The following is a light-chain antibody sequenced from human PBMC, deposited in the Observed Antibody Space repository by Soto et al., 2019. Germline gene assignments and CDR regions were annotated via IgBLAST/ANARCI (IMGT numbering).Light chain of an antibody. CDR2: EAS. J-gene: IGKJ4*01. Sequence: DIHLTQSPSTLSASVGDRVTITCRASLSISNWLAWYQQKPGKAPKLLIYEASILESGVPSRFSGSGSGTEFTLTISSLQPDDFATYYCQQYSTYPLTFGGGTKVDIK. CDR1: LSISNW. CDR3: QQYSTYPLT. V-gene: IGKV1-5*03.